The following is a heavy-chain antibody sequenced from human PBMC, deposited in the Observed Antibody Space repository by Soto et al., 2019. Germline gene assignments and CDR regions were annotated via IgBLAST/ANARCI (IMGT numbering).Heavy chain of an antibody. CDR3: ARYQQYFXH. CDR1: GGSISGYY. CDR2: IYYSGST. V-gene: IGHV4-59*08. Sequence: PSETLSLTCTVSGGSISGYYWSWIRQPPGKGLEWIGYIYYSGSTNYNPSLKSRVTISVDTSKNQFSLELSSVTAADTAVYYCARYQQYFXHWGQGTLVTVSS. J-gene: IGHJ1*01.